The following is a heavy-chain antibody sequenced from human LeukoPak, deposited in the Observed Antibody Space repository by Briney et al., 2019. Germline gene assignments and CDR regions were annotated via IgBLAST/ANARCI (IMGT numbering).Heavy chain of an antibody. CDR2: ISSSGSTI. CDR3: ARDKVVGATYFDY. Sequence: GGSLRLSCAASGFTFSSYEMNWVRQAPGKGLEWVSYISSSGSTIYYADSVKGRFTISRDNAKNSLYLQMTSLRVEDTAVYYCARDKVVGATYFDYWGQGTLVTVSS. CDR1: GFTFSSYE. D-gene: IGHD1-26*01. V-gene: IGHV3-48*03. J-gene: IGHJ4*02.